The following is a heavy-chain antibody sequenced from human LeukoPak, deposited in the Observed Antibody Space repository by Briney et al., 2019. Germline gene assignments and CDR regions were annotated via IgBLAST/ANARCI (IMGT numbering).Heavy chain of an antibody. CDR3: ARGLKFAYYYDSSGYYYERGYFDY. J-gene: IGHJ4*02. CDR1: CGSFSGYY. CDR2: INHSGST. D-gene: IGHD3-22*01. Sequence: SETLSLTCAVYCGSFSGYYWSWIRQPPGKGLELIGEINHSGSTNYNPSLKSRVTISVDTSKNQFSLKLSSVTEAEKAVYYCARGLKFAYYYDSSGYYYERGYFDYWGQGTLVTVSS. V-gene: IGHV4-34*01.